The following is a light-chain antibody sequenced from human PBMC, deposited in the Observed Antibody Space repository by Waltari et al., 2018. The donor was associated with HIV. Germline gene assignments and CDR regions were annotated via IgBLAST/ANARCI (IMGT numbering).Light chain of an antibody. Sequence: QSALTQPASVSGSLGQSITFSCTGTSSDIGGYDYVSWYQQHPGEAPKIIIYDVTNRPSGISDRFSGSKSGDTASLTISGLQAEDEADYYCTSFTTTTAWVVGGGTKLTVL. CDR3: TSFTTTTAWV. CDR1: SSDIGGYDY. V-gene: IGLV2-14*03. J-gene: IGLJ3*02. CDR2: DVT.